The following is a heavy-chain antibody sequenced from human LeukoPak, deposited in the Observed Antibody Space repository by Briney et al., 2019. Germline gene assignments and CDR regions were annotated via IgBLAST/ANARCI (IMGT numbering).Heavy chain of an antibody. V-gene: IGHV1-2*04. D-gene: IGHD6-13*01. CDR1: GYTFTGYY. CDR3: ARDRVAAAGTYNYYYGMDV. J-gene: IGHJ6*02. CDR2: INPNSGGT. Sequence: ASVKVSCKASGYTFTGYYMHWVRQAPGQGLEWMGWINPNSGGTNYAQKFQGWVTMTRDTSISTAYMELSRLRSDDTAVYYCARDRVAAAGTYNYYYGMDVWGQGTTVTVSS.